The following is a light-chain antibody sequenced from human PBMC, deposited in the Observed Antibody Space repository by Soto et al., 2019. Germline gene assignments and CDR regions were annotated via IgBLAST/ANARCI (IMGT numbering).Light chain of an antibody. CDR1: QGIKNW. Sequence: DIQMTKSPSYVSASVVDIVTITFRASQGIKNWLAWYQQKPGKAPNLLIYTGSSLQSGVPSRFSGTGSGTDFTLTINSLQPDDFATYYCQQAASFPITFGQGTRLEIK. CDR2: TGS. J-gene: IGKJ5*01. CDR3: QQAASFPIT. V-gene: IGKV1-12*01.